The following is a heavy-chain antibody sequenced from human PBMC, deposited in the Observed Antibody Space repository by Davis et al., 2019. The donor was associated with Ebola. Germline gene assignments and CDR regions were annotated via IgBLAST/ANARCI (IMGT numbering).Heavy chain of an antibody. CDR2: IHWDDDK. J-gene: IGHJ4*02. D-gene: IGHD3-3*01. CDR1: GFSFDTSGVG. CDR3: ARGDFLEWFHFDY. V-gene: IGHV2-5*02. Sequence: SGPTLVKPTQTLTLTCTFSGFSFDTSGVGVGWIRQPPGKALEWLALIHWDDDKMYSPSLMRRLTITKDTSKRQVVLTMTDMDPADTGTYYCARGDFLEWFHFDYWGQGTQVTVSS.